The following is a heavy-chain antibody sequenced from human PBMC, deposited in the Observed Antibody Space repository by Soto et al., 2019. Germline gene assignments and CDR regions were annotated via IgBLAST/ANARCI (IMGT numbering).Heavy chain of an antibody. CDR3: AKDRLDFWSGFGAFDI. Sequence: GGSLRLSCAASGITFSRYAMNWVRQAPGKGLEWVSGISGSAGTTSYADSVKGRFTISRDNSKNTLYLQMNSLRAEDTALYYCAKDRLDFWSGFGAFDIWGQGTMVTVSS. D-gene: IGHD3-3*01. V-gene: IGHV3-23*01. J-gene: IGHJ3*02. CDR2: ISGSAGTT. CDR1: GITFSRYA.